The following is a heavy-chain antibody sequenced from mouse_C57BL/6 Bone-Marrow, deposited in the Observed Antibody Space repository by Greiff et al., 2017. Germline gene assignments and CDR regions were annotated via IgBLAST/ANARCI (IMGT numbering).Heavy chain of an antibody. Sequence: QVQLLQPGAELVRPGSSVKLSCKASGYTFTSYWMDWVKQRPGQGLEWIGNIYPSDSETHYNQEFKDKATLTVDKSTSTAYMQLSSLTSEDSAVYCGARHVYAMDYWGQGTSVTVAS. CDR1: GYTFTSYW. CDR2: IYPSDSET. CDR3: ARHVYAMDY. V-gene: IGHV1-61*01. J-gene: IGHJ4*01.